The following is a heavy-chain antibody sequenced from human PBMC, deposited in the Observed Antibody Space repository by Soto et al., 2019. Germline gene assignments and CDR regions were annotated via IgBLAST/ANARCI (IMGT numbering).Heavy chain of an antibody. Sequence: SETLSLTCTVSGGSISSSSYYWGWIRQPPGKGLEWIGSIYYSGSTYYNPSLKSRVTISVDTSKNQFSLKLSSVTAADTAVYYCARQGFDSISKVVVRYNWFDPWGQGTLVTVSS. J-gene: IGHJ5*02. CDR3: ARQGFDSISKVVVRYNWFDP. V-gene: IGHV4-39*01. CDR2: IYYSGST. CDR1: GGSISSSSYY. D-gene: IGHD3-3*02.